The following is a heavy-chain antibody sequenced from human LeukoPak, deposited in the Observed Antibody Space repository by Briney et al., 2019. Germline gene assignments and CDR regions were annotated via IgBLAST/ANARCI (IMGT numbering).Heavy chain of an antibody. CDR3: ARGVDYDFWSGYYPGDAFDI. CDR1: GYTFTSYG. D-gene: IGHD3-3*01. J-gene: IGHJ3*02. Sequence: GASVKVSCKASGYTFTSYGISWVRQAPGQGLEWMGWISAYNGNTNYAQKLQGRVTMTTDTSTSTAYMELRSLRSDDTAVYYCARGVDYDFWSGYYPGDAFDIWGQGTMLTVSS. CDR2: ISAYNGNT. V-gene: IGHV1-18*01.